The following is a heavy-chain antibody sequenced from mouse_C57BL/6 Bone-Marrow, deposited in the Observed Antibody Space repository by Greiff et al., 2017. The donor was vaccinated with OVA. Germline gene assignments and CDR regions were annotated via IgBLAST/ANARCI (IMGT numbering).Heavy chain of an antibody. CDR3: ARPDWYFDV. CDR2: IYPGSGNT. Sequence: VQLQQSGAELVRPGASVKLSCKASGYTFTDYYINWVKQRPGQGLEWIARIYPGSGNTYYNEKFKGKATLTAEKSSSTAYMQLSSLTSDDSAVYFCARPDWYFDVWGTGTTVTVSS. CDR1: GYTFTDYY. J-gene: IGHJ1*03. V-gene: IGHV1-76*01.